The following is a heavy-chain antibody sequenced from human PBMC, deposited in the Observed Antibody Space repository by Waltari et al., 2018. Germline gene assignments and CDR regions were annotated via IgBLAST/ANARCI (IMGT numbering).Heavy chain of an antibody. CDR3: ARLPTKYFDSLGWGFFDQ. V-gene: IGHV4-59*08. CDR2: RRNTGAT. J-gene: IGHJ5*02. Sequence: HVQLQESGPGLVKPSETLSLTCSVSGDFPSDDHWTWIRQAPGKGLEWIAYRRNTGATKCQRALESRVTLSADTSKTQFSLRLTSVTAADTAIYFWARLPTKYFDSLGWGFFDQWGQGILVTVSS. D-gene: IGHD3-9*01. CDR1: GDFPSDDH.